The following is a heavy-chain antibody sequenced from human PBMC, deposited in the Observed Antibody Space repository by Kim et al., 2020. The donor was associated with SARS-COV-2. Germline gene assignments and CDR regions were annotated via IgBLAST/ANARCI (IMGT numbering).Heavy chain of an antibody. CDR3: VRDLTYNYAY. J-gene: IGHJ4*02. D-gene: IGHD5-18*01. V-gene: IGHV3-33*01. Sequence: YAHPVQGRFTITRDNSKRTLYRQMNSLRAEDTAVYYCVRDLTYNYAYWGQGTLVTVSS.